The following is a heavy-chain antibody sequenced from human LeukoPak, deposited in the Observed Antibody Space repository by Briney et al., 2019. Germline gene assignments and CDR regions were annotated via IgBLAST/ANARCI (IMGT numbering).Heavy chain of an antibody. J-gene: IGHJ4*02. CDR3: ARHGRYYDSSGYSYFDY. CDR1: GGSISSSSYH. V-gene: IGHV4-61*02. Sequence: SETLSFTCTVSGGSISSSSYHWGWIRQPAGKGLEWIGRIYPSGSTNYNPSLKSRVTMSVDTSKNQFSLKLSSVTAADTAVYYCARHGRYYDSSGYSYFDYWGQGTLVTVSS. CDR2: IYPSGST. D-gene: IGHD3-22*01.